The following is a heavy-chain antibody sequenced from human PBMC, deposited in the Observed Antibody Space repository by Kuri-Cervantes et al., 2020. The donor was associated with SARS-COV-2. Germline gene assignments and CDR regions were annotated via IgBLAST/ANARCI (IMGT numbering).Heavy chain of an antibody. V-gene: IGHV4-34*01. J-gene: IGHJ5*02. CDR1: GGSFSGYS. CDR2: INHSEST. Sequence: GSLRLSCAVYGGSFSGYSWSWIRQPPGKGLEWIGEINHSESTNYNPSLKSRVTISVDTSKNQFSLKLSSVTAADTAVYYCARHRWFDPWGQGTLVTVSS. D-gene: IGHD1-14*01. CDR3: ARHRWFDP.